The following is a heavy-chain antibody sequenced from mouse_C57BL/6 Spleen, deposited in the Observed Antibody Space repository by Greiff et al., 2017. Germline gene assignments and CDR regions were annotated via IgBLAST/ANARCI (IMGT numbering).Heavy chain of an antibody. D-gene: IGHD1-1*01. CDR3: TGPIYYYGDYAMDY. V-gene: IGHV6-3*01. CDR1: GFTFSNYW. CDR2: IRLKSDNYAT. J-gene: IGHJ4*01. Sequence: DVMLVESGGGLVQPGGSMKLSCVASGFTFSNYWMNWVRQSPEKGLEWVAQIRLKSDNYATHYAESVKGRFTISRDDSKSSVHLQMNNLRAEDTGIYYCTGPIYYYGDYAMDYWGQGTSVTVSS.